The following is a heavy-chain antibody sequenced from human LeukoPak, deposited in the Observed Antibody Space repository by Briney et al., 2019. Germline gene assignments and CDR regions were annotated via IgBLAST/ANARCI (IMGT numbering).Heavy chain of an antibody. CDR1: GGSISNSY. CDR2: IYYSGST. Sequence: SETLSLTCTVSGGSISNSYWSWVRQPPGKGLEWIGYIYYSGSTNYNPSLKSRVTISVDTSDNHFSLKLSSVTAADTAVYYCARHTGYVWGIYRDDSFSVWGQGTMVTVSS. V-gene: IGHV4-59*08. J-gene: IGHJ3*01. CDR3: ARHTGYVWGIYRDDSFSV. D-gene: IGHD3-16*02.